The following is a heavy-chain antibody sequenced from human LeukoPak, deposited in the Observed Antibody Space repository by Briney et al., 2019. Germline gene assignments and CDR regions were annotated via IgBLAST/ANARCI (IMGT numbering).Heavy chain of an antibody. CDR3: ARHLVYNWFDP. D-gene: IGHD5/OR15-5a*01. CDR2: IHHSGST. J-gene: IGHJ5*02. V-gene: IGHV4-38-2*01. CDR1: GYSISSGYY. Sequence: SETLSLTCAVSGYSISSGYYWGWIRQTPGKGLEWIVSIHHSGSTYYNPSLKSLVTILVDTSKNQFSLKLSSVTAGDTAVYYCARHLVYNWFDPWGQGTLVTVSS.